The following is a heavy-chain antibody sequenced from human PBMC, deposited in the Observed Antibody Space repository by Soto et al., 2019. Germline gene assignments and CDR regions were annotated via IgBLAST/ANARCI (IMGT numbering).Heavy chain of an antibody. Sequence: SETLSLTCAVSGGSLSDFFWSWIRQSPGKGLAWTGEINDYGTIKSSPCLKSRVIMSLPTSKNQFSLKLQSVTVADTAVYSCARVRLSECWGSMDILGQGPTVAVS. CDR3: ARVRLSECWGSMDI. CDR2: INDYGTI. J-gene: IGHJ6*02. V-gene: IGHV4-34*01. D-gene: IGHD3-16*01. CDR1: GGSLSDFF.